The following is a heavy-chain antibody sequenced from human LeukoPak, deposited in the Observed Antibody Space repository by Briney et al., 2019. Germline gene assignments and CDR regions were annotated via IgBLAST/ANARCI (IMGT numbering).Heavy chain of an antibody. CDR1: GGSFSGYY. Sequence: SETLSLTCAVYGGSFSGYYWSWIRQPPGKGLEWIGEINHSGSTNYNPSLKSRVTISVDTSKNQFSLKLSSVTAADTAVYYCASRRPGAAAGTDAFDVWGQGTMVTVSS. V-gene: IGHV4-34*01. CDR3: ASRRPGAAAGTDAFDV. CDR2: INHSGST. D-gene: IGHD6-13*01. J-gene: IGHJ3*01.